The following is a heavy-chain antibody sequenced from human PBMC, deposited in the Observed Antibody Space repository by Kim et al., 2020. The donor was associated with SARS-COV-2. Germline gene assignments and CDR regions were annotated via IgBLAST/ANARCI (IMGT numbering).Heavy chain of an antibody. CDR2: VYYTGST. J-gene: IGHJ4*02. V-gene: IGHV4-39*01. CDR3: ARHFRGTSLRFLGLHLFVC. D-gene: IGHD3-3*01. Sequence: SETLSLTCTVSGGSISSSAYYWGWIRQPPGKGLEWIGSVYYTGSTYYNPSLKGRVTISVDTSKNQFSLKLSSVTAADTSVYYCARHFRGTSLRFLGLHLFVCWGQGSLVTVSS. CDR1: GGSISSSAYY.